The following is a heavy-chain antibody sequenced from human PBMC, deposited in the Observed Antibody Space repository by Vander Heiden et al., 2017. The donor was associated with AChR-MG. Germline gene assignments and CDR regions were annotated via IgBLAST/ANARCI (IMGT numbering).Heavy chain of an antibody. Sequence: VQLVQPGAVLKKPWSSVKVSCKASGGTFSSYGISWVRQAPGKGLEWMGGIIPVVGTANYAQKFQGRVTITADEATSTAYMEMSSLRAEDTAVYYCVSEEGMDVWGQGPTVTVSS. CDR3: VSEEGMDV. CDR1: GGTFSSYG. CDR2: IIPVVGTA. V-gene: IGHV1-69*01. J-gene: IGHJ6*02.